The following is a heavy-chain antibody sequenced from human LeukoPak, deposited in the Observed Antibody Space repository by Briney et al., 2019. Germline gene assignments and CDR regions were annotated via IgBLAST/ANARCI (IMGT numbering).Heavy chain of an antibody. J-gene: IGHJ4*02. CDR3: AKDRPPTVNGCLDY. CDR2: ISYDGSNK. V-gene: IGHV3-30*18. D-gene: IGHD4-11*01. CDR1: GFTFSRFG. Sequence: GGSLRLSCAASGFTFSRFGMHWVRQAPGKGLEWVAVISYDGSNKYYADSVKGRFTFSRDNSKNTLYLQMNSLRAEDTAVYYCAKDRPPTVNGCLDYWGQGTLVTVSS.